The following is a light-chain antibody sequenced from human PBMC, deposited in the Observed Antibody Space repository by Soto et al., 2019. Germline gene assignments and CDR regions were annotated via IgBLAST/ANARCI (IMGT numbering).Light chain of an antibody. Sequence: ESVLTQSPGTLSLSPGERATLSCRASQSVSSSYLAWYQQKPGQAPRLLIYGASSRATGIPDRFSGSGSGTDFPLTISRLEPEDFAVYYCQQYGSSPPTTFGGGTKVEIK. CDR1: QSVSSSY. V-gene: IGKV3-20*01. J-gene: IGKJ4*01. CDR2: GAS. CDR3: QQYGSSPPTT.